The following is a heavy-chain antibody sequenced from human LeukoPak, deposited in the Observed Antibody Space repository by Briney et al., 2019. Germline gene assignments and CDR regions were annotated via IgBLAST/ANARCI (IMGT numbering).Heavy chain of an antibody. D-gene: IGHD4-17*01. CDR3: ARPDCGDSVLDD. Sequence: GESLQISCKGSGYSFTNYWIGWVRHMPGRGLEWMGFIYPGDSDIRYSPSFQSQVTLSVDKSIRTAYLQWSRMKASDTAMSYRARPDCGDSVLDDGGQGTLVTVSS. J-gene: IGHJ4*02. CDR1: GYSFTNYW. V-gene: IGHV5-51*01. CDR2: IYPGDSDI.